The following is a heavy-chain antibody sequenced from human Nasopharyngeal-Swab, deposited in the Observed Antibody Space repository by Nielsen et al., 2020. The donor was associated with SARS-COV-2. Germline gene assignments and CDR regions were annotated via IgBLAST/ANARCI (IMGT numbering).Heavy chain of an antibody. CDR3: ARHSTTVTTVYYYGMDV. CDR2: IDPSGSYT. V-gene: IGHV5-10-1*04. D-gene: IGHD4-17*01. Sequence: GESLKISCKGSGYSFTSYWISWVRQMPGKGLEWMGRIDPSGSYTNYSPSFQGQVTISADKSISTAYLQWSSLKASDTAMYYCARHSTTVTTVYYYGMDVWGQGTTVTVSS. CDR1: GYSFTSYW. J-gene: IGHJ6*02.